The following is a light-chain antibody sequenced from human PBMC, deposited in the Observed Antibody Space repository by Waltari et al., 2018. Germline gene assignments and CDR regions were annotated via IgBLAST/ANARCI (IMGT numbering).Light chain of an antibody. CDR3: CSYAGSGTFVV. J-gene: IGLJ2*01. Sequence: QSALTQPASVSGSPGQSITISCTGTSSDVGSNNLVSWYQHHPGKDPKFVIYEGSERPAGFSNRFSGAKSGITASLTISGLQPEDEADYYCCSYAGSGTFVVFGGGTKLTVL. V-gene: IGLV2-23*03. CDR1: SSDVGSNNL. CDR2: EGS.